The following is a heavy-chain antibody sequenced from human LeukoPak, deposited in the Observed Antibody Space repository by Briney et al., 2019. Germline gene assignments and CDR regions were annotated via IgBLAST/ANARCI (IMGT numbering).Heavy chain of an antibody. J-gene: IGHJ4*02. CDR2: IHYSGTT. D-gene: IGHD6-13*01. CDR1: GGSFSGYY. V-gene: IGHV4-59*01. CDR3: ARGVYIAAAQYGY. Sequence: SETLSLTCAVYGGSFSGYYWSWIRQPPGKGLEWIGYIHYSGTTNYNPALKSRVTISVDTSKNQFSLKLSSVTAADTAVYYCARGVYIAAAQYGYWGQGALVTVSS.